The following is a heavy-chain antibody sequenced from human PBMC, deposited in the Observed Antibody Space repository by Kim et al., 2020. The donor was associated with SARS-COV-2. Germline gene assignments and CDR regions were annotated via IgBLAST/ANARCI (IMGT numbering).Heavy chain of an antibody. Sequence: GGSLRLSCEASGFTFSNYEMHWVRQAPGKGLEWVSYISTGGGTTYYADSVKGRFTISRDNAKNSLYLQMDSLRAEDTALYYCASDGSGYYYYGLDVWGQGTTVTVS. CDR2: ISTGGGTT. CDR1: GFTFSNYE. J-gene: IGHJ6*02. D-gene: IGHD5-12*01. V-gene: IGHV3-48*03. CDR3: ASDGSGYYYYGLDV.